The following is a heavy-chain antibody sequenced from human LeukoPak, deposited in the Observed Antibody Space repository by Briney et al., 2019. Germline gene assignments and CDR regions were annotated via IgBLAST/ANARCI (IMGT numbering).Heavy chain of an antibody. CDR3: ARSAGYSGTWKLNS. CDR2: ISYIGRN. CDR1: GGSIRSYY. D-gene: IGHD6-13*01. J-gene: IGHJ4*02. Sequence: PSETLSLTCTVSGGSIRSYYWSWLRQSPGKGLEWIGYISYIGRNNYNPSLKSRVTISIATSTSQFSLKLASVNAAATAVYFCARSAGYSGTWKLNSWGQGPLVTVSS. V-gene: IGHV4-59*01.